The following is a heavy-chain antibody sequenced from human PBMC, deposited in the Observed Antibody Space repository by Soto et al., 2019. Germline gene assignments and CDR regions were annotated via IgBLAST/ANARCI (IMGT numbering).Heavy chain of an antibody. D-gene: IGHD3-3*01. J-gene: IGHJ6*02. CDR1: GFTVSSNY. CDR3: ARDRPITIFGVVTRYYYYYGMDV. CDR2: IYSGGGT. Sequence: GGSLRLSCAASGFTVSSNYMSWVRQAPGKGLEWVSVIYSGGGTYYADSVKGRFTISRDNSKNTLYLQMNSLRAEDTAVYYCARDRPITIFGVVTRYYYYYGMDVWGQGTTVTVSS. V-gene: IGHV3-53*01.